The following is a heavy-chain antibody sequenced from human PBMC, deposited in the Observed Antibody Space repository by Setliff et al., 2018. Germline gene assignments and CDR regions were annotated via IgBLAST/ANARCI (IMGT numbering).Heavy chain of an antibody. Sequence: GGSLRLSCAASGFTLSTYSTSWVRQAPGKGLEWVSAIRSRGYGGTTEYAASGKGRFTVSSDDSKSIAYLQMDSLKTEDTAVYYCTRVCTQGHCSSRQYYYYMDVWGKGTTVTVSS. J-gene: IGHJ6*03. CDR1: GFTLSTYS. CDR3: TRVCTQGHCSSRQYYYYMDV. V-gene: IGHV3-49*04. D-gene: IGHD2-2*01. CDR2: IRSRGYGGTT.